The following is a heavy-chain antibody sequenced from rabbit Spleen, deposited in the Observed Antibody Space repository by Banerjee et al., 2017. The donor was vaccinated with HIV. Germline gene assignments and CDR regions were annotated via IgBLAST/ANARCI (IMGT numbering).Heavy chain of an antibody. Sequence: QEQPEESGGGLVKPEGSLTLTCKASGFSFSSGYDMCWVRQAPGKGLEWIGCIYTGNGKTYYASWAKGRFTISKSSSTTVTLQMTSLTAADTATYFCARDNGSGDYIDVYFDLWGPGTLVTVS. V-gene: IGHV1S45*01. CDR1: GFSFSSGYD. D-gene: IGHD1-1*01. J-gene: IGHJ4*01. CDR2: IYTGNGKT. CDR3: ARDNGSGDYIDVYFDL.